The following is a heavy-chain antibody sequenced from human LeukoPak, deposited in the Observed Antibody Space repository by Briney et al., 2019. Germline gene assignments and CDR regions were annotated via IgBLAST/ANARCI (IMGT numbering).Heavy chain of an antibody. J-gene: IGHJ3*01. CDR1: GYTFTSYY. CDR2: INPSGGST. CDR3: ARLSLLLPDAF. Sequence: GASVKVSCKAFGYTFTSYYMHWVRQAPGQGLEWMGIINPSGGSTSYAQKFQGRVTMTRDTSTSTVYMELSSLRSEDTAVYYCARLSLLLPDAFWGQGTMVTVSS. D-gene: IGHD1-26*01. V-gene: IGHV1-46*01.